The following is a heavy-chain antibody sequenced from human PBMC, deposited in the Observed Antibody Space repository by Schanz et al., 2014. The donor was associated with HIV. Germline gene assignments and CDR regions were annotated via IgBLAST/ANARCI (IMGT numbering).Heavy chain of an antibody. CDR3: ARVFGRTYGLPEY. V-gene: IGHV3-33*08. CDR1: GFTFDSYG. Sequence: QVQLVESGGGVVQPGRSLRLSCAASGFTFDSYGIHWVRQAPGKGLEWVAVIWYDGSNKYYADSVKGRFTISRDNSKNTLYLQMNSLRAEDTAVYYCARVFGRTYGLPEYWGQGTLVTVSS. CDR2: IWYDGSNK. D-gene: IGHD3-10*01. J-gene: IGHJ4*02.